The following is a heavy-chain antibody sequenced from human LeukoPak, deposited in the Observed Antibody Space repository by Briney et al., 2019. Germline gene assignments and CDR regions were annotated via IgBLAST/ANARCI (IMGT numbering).Heavy chain of an antibody. D-gene: IGHD3-22*01. Sequence: ASVKVSCKASVGTFSSYAISWVRQAPGQGLEWMGIINPSGGSTSYAQKFQGRVTMTRDTSTSTVYMELSSLRSEDTAVYYCARSRTGITMIGFDPWGQGTLVTVSS. V-gene: IGHV1-46*01. J-gene: IGHJ5*02. CDR1: VGTFSSYA. CDR2: INPSGGST. CDR3: ARSRTGITMIGFDP.